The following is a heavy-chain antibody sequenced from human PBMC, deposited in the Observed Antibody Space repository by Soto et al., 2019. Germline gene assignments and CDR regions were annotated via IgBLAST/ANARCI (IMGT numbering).Heavy chain of an antibody. Sequence: SETLSLTCTVSGGSISSGDYYWSWIRQPPGKGLEWIGYIYYSGSTYYNPSLKSRVTISVDTSKNQFSLKLSSVTAADTAVYYCARAVGYSRYGIDVWGQGTTVTVSS. D-gene: IGHD1-26*01. CDR3: ARAVGYSRYGIDV. CDR2: IYYSGST. CDR1: GGSISSGDYY. V-gene: IGHV4-30-4*01. J-gene: IGHJ6*02.